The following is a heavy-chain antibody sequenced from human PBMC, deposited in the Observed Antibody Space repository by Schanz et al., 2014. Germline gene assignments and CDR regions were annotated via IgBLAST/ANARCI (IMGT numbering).Heavy chain of an antibody. D-gene: IGHD3-10*01. V-gene: IGHV1-18*01. Sequence: GPEVKEPGASVKVSCEASRYTFNTYGLNWVRQAPGQGLEWMGWISAYTNNTNYAQKVQGRVTMTTDTSTGTAYMELNSLTSEDTAVYYCARVSMEFERGKSYYYYMDVWGRGTTVTVSS. CDR3: ARVSMEFERGKSYYYYMDV. CDR2: ISAYTNNT. J-gene: IGHJ6*03. CDR1: RYTFNTYG.